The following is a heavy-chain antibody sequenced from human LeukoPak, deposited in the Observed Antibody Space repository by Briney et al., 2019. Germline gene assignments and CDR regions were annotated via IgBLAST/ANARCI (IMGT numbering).Heavy chain of an antibody. V-gene: IGHV4-4*02. D-gene: IGHD1-26*01. CDR3: AGLVGRYSTGMYYYFDY. CDR1: GGSISSVNL. CDR2: MYLSGTD. Sequence: SGTLSLTCAVSGGSISSVNLWSWVRQPPGKGLEWVVEMYLSGTDTYNPSLKSRVTISLDRSKNQLSLRLRSVTAAATAVYYCAGLVGRYSTGMYYYFDYWGPGTLVTVSS. J-gene: IGHJ4*02.